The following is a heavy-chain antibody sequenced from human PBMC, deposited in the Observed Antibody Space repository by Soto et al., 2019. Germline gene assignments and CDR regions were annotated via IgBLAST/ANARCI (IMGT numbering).Heavy chain of an antibody. V-gene: IGHV3-7*03. CDR3: AKDHPLWFGESGMDV. Sequence: GGSLRLSCAASGFTFSNYWMIWVRQSPGKGLEWVANIKQDGGEKKYVESVKGRFTISRDNSKNTLYLQMNSLRAEDTAVYYCAKDHPLWFGESGMDVWGQGTTVTVSS. CDR2: IKQDGGEK. CDR1: GFTFSNYW. D-gene: IGHD3-10*01. J-gene: IGHJ6*01.